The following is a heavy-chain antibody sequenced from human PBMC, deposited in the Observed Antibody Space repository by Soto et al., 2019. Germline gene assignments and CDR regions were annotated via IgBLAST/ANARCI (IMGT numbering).Heavy chain of an antibody. J-gene: IGHJ4*02. CDR2: ISGDSGST. CDR1: GFTFSSYA. Sequence: GSLRLSCAASGFTFSSYAMSWVRQAPGKGLEWVSAISGDSGSTYYADSVKGRFTISRDNSKNTLYLQMNSLRAGDTALYYCAIPSGLTVTGPDYWGQGTLVTVSS. CDR3: AIPSGLTVTGPDY. D-gene: IGHD6-19*01. V-gene: IGHV3-23*01.